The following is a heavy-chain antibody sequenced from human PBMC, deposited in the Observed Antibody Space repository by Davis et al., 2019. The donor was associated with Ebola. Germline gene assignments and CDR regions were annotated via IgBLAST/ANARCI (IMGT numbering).Heavy chain of an antibody. CDR2: IGTAGDT. D-gene: IGHD3-10*01. J-gene: IGHJ4*02. Sequence: PGGSLRLSCAASGFSFRTYDMHWVRQATGKGLEWVSAIGTAGDTYYPGSVKGRFTISREKAKNSLYLQMNSLGGEDTAVYYCARAGFGEIYFDYWGQGTLVTVSS. V-gene: IGHV3-13*01. CDR3: ARAGFGEIYFDY. CDR1: GFSFRTYD.